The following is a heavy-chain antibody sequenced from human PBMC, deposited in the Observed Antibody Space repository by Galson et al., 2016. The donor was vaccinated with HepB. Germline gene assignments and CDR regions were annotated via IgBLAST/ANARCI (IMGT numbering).Heavy chain of an antibody. CDR2: INAGSGHT. V-gene: IGHV1-3*01. D-gene: IGHD2-8*01. CDR3: ARSCTTAECGYFRGVDI. J-gene: IGHJ6*02. Sequence: SVKVSCKASEFSFSTYAIHWVRQAPGQRLEWMGWINAGSGHTKYSEKFQGRLSFTRDTSASTAYMELSSLRSEDTAVYFCARSCTTAECGYFRGVDIWGQGSTVKVSS. CDR1: EFSFSTYA.